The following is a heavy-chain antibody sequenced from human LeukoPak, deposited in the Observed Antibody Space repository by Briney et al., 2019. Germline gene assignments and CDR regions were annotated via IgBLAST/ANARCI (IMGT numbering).Heavy chain of an antibody. CDR1: GFTFNFYF. V-gene: IGHV3-7*02. Sequence: GGSLRLSCSASGFTFNFYFMSWVRRAPGQGLEWVASVKHDGSQKTYADSVNGRFTISRDNAKNSVYLQMDTPRAEDTAVYYCARAPQGSTPDYWGQGTLVSVSS. J-gene: IGHJ4*02. CDR3: ARAPQGSTPDY. CDR2: VKHDGSQK.